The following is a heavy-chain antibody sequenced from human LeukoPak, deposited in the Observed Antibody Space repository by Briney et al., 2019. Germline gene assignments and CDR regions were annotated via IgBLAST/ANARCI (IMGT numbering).Heavy chain of an antibody. CDR3: ARDRYYYDSSGYCNPDY. CDR1: GFTFSSYS. J-gene: IGHJ4*02. V-gene: IGHV3-21*01. CDR2: ISSSSSYI. Sequence: PGGSLRLSCAASGFTFSSYSMNWVRQAPGKGLEWVSSISSSSSYIYYADSVKGRFTISRDNAKNSLYLQMNSLRAEDTAVYYCARDRYYYDSSGYCNPDYWGQGTLVTVSS. D-gene: IGHD3-22*01.